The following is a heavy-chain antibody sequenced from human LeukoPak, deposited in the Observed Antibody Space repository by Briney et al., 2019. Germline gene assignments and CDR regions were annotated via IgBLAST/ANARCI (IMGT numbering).Heavy chain of an antibody. J-gene: IGHJ3*01. CDR3: ARPAYTAAYDL. Sequence: GGSLRLSCAASGFTFSTYWMTWVRQAPGKGLEWVVNMKGDGSEIHYVDSVKGRFTISRDNAKNSLYLQMNSLRAEDTALYYCARPAYTAAYDLWGQGTMVTVSS. CDR2: MKGDGSEI. D-gene: IGHD3-16*01. V-gene: IGHV3-7*01. CDR1: GFTFSTYW.